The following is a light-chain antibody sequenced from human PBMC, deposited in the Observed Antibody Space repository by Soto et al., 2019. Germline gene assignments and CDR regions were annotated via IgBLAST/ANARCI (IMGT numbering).Light chain of an antibody. J-gene: IGLJ1*01. V-gene: IGLV2-23*02. CDR2: DVS. CDR1: SSDVGNYNL. Sequence: QSVLTQPASVSGSPGQSITISCTGTSSDVGNYNLVSWYQQHPGKAPKLMIYDVSKRPSGVSNRFSGSKSGNTASLTISGLQAEDEADYYCCSYAGSSTLVFGAGTKVTVL. CDR3: CSYAGSSTLV.